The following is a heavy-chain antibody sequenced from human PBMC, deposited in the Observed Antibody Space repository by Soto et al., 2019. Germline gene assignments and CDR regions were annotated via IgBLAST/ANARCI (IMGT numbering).Heavy chain of an antibody. V-gene: IGHV4-30-4*01. J-gene: IGHJ6*02. CDR3: ARRGMNNYFWSGSSSYYFYAMAA. CDR2: IYYSGST. D-gene: IGHD3-3*01. Sequence: SKTCCVSCTGSGGFISRGGYFLCCIRQPPGRGLEWIGFIYYSGSTYYNPSLKSRLTISMDTSKNEFSLKLISVTAADTAVYYCARRGMNNYFWSGSSSYYFYAMAARCQCPLVT. CDR1: GGFISRGGYF.